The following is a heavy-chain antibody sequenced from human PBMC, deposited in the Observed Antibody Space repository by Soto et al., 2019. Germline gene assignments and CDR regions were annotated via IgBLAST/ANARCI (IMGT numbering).Heavy chain of an antibody. J-gene: IGHJ6*02. CDR3: AGNTPGYYLSRPYYYYGMDV. Sequence: PGGSLRLSCAASGFTVSSNYMSWVRQAPGKGLEWVSVIYSGGSTYYADSVKGRFTISRDNSKNTLYLQMNSLRAEDTAVYYCAGNTPGYYLSRPYYYYGMDVWGQGTTVTVSS. D-gene: IGHD3-9*01. CDR1: GFTVSSNY. CDR2: IYSGGST. V-gene: IGHV3-53*01.